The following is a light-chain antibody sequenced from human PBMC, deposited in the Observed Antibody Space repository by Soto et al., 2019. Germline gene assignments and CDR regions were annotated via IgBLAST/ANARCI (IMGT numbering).Light chain of an antibody. CDR1: QSIGSW. J-gene: IGKJ2*01. Sequence: DIQMTQSPSTLSASVGDTVTITCRASQSIGSWLAWYQQKPGKAPNLLIYEASSLQSGVPSRFSGSGSGTEFTLTISSLQPDDFATYYCQQYNTYSYTFGQGTKLDIK. V-gene: IGKV1-5*03. CDR3: QQYNTYSYT. CDR2: EAS.